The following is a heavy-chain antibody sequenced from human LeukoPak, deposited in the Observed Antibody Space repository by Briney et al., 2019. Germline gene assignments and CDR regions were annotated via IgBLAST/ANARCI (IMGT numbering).Heavy chain of an antibody. V-gene: IGHV3-23*01. Sequence: GGSLRLSCAASGFTFSSYSMNWVRQAPGKGLECGSTISGSSTSKYRAESVKGLFTISRDMSKNTLYCQKNCPRAHDTAIYYCAKGIDGVVITYFFDCWGQGTLATVSS. D-gene: IGHD3-3*01. CDR1: GFTFSSYS. J-gene: IGHJ4*02. CDR3: AKGIDGVVITYFFDC. CDR2: ISGSSTSK.